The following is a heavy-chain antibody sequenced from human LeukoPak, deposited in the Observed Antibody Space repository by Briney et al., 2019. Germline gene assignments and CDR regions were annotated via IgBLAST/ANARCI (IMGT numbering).Heavy chain of an antibody. CDR3: ARSTCRYSLDF. D-gene: IGHD2-15*01. CDR2: IKEEGSEK. CDR1: GFTFSNYW. Sequence: GGSLRLSCAASGFTFSNYWMTWVRQAPGKGLEWVANIKEEGSEKYYVDSVKGRFTISRDNAKNSLYLQVNSLRAEETAVYYCARSTCRYSLDFWGQGTLVSVSS. J-gene: IGHJ4*02. V-gene: IGHV3-7*01.